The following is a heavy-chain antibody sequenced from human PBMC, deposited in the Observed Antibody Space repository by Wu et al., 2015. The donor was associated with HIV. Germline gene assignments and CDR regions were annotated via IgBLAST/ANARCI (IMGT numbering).Heavy chain of an antibody. V-gene: IGHV1-18*01. CDR1: GYTFSAYG. CDR3: ARDADGIVGAQIGRYFDL. CDR2: ISAYNGNT. J-gene: IGHJ2*01. D-gene: IGHD1-26*01. Sequence: QVQLVQSGPEVKQPGASVKVSCKPSGYTFSAYGLTWVRQARGQGLEWMGYISAYNGNTNYGQNFQGRVTMTTDTSTRTAYMELRSLRYDDTAVYYCARDADGIVGAQIGRYFDLWGPGTLVIVS.